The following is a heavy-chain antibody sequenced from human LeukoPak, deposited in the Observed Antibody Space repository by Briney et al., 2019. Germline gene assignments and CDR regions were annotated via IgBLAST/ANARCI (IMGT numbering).Heavy chain of an antibody. CDR2: ISAYNGNT. J-gene: IGHJ4*02. CDR3: ARDQQWLDPARHGFDY. D-gene: IGHD6-19*01. V-gene: IGHV1-18*04. CDR1: GYTFTDSY. Sequence: ASVKVSCKASGYTFTDSYIHWVRQAPGQGLEWVGWISAYNGNTNYAQKFQGRVTMTTDTSTSAAYMELRSLRSDDTAVYYCARDQQWLDPARHGFDYWGQGTLVTVSS.